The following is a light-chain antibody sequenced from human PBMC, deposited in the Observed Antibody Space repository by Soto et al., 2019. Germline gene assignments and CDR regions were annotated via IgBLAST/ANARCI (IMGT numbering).Light chain of an antibody. V-gene: IGKV3-20*01. CDR1: QSVSSNY. CDR2: GIS. Sequence: EIVLTQSPDNLSLSTGERATLSCRASQSVSSNYFAWYQQKPGQAPRLLIYGISSRATGIPDRFSGSGSGTDFSLTISRLEPEDFAVYYCEQYGSSPRTFGQGTKVDIK. J-gene: IGKJ1*01. CDR3: EQYGSSPRT.